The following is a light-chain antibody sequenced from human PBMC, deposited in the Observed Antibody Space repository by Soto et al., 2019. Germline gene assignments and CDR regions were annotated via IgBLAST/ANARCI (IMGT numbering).Light chain of an antibody. V-gene: IGLV1-47*01. CDR1: ATNIGRNH. CDR2: RNN. J-gene: IGLJ2*01. CDR3: VTWDDSLSGHVV. Sequence: QSVLTQPPSASGTPGQRVTISCSGGATNIGRNHVYWYQQFPGVAPRLLIYRNNQRPSGVPDRISGSKSGTSASLAISGLRSEDEADYYCVTWDDSLSGHVVFGGGTKVTVL.